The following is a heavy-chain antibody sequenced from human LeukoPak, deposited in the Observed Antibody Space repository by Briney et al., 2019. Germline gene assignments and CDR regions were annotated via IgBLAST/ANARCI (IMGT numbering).Heavy chain of an antibody. V-gene: IGHV3-30*02. CDR1: GFTFSNYG. D-gene: IGHD3-10*01. CDR2: IRYNGINK. CDR3: AKVPRQSGTYWYYSHYMDA. Sequence: GGSLRLSCAASGFTFSNYGMHWVRQAPGKGLEWVAFIRYNGINKYYADSVRGRFTVSRDNSKNTLYLQMNSLRAEDTAVYYCAKVPRQSGTYWYYSHYMDAWGKGTTVTVSS. J-gene: IGHJ6*03.